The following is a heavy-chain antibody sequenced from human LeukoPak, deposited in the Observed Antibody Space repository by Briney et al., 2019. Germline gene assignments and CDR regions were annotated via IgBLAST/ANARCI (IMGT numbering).Heavy chain of an antibody. V-gene: IGHV4-4*07. CDR1: GASISSYY. D-gene: IGHD3-10*02. J-gene: IGHJ5*02. Sequence: SETPSLTCTVSGASISSYYWSWIRQPAGKGLEWIGRFDSRGSTKYNPSLKSRVTMSVGSSKNQISLRLTSVTAADTAVYYCARCSLRGAGGWFDPWGQGTLVTVSS. CDR3: ARCSLRGAGGWFDP. CDR2: FDSRGST.